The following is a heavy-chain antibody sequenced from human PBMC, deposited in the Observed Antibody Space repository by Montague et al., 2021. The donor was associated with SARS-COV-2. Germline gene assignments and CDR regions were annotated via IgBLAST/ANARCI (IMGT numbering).Heavy chain of an antibody. J-gene: IGHJ4*02. D-gene: IGHD1-26*01. Sequence: SLRLSCAASGFTFSSYAMHWVRQAPGKGLEWVAVISYDGSNKYYADSVKGRFTISRDNSKNTLYLQMNSLRAEDTAVYYCVRARSGSYLYYFDYWGQGTLVTVSS. V-gene: IGHV3-30-3*01. CDR1: GFTFSSYA. CDR3: VRARSGSYLYYFDY. CDR2: ISYDGSNK.